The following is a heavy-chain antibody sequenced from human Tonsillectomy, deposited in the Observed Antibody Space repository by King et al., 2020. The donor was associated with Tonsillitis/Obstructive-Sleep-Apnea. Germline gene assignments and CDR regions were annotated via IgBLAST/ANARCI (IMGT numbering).Heavy chain of an antibody. V-gene: IGHV3-21*01. J-gene: IGHJ6*03. CDR1: GFTFSTYA. D-gene: IGHD6-13*01. CDR2: ISSGSGYI. Sequence: VQLVESGGGLVKPGGSLSLSCAASGFTFSTYAINWVRQAPGKGLEWVSSISSGSGYIYYAESVKGRFTISIDNARNSLYLQMNSLRAEDTAVYYCAMGRLFLSIPTAGKGYYIDVWAKGTTFTAPS. CDR3: AMGRLFLSIPTAGKGYYIDV.